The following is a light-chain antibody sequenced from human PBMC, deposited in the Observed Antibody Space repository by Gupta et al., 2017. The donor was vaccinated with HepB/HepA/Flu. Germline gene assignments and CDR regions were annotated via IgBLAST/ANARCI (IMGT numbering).Light chain of an antibody. Sequence: IVMTPSPATLSVSPGERTTLSCRASQSVSSCFAWYQQKPGQAPRLLIYGASTRATGIPARFSGSGSGTEFTLTISSLQSEDFAVYYCQQDKSCPRTFGQGTKVDIK. CDR3: QQDKSCPRT. CDR1: QSVSSC. CDR2: GAS. V-gene: IGKV3-15*01. J-gene: IGKJ1*01.